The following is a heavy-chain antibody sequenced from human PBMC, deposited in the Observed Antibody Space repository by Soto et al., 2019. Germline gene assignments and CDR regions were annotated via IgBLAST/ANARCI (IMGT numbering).Heavy chain of an antibody. Sequence: QVQLVESGGGVVQPGRSLRLSCAASGFTFSSYGMHWVRQAPGKGLEWVAVISYDGSNKYYADSVKGRFSISRDNSKNTMYLQMNSLRAEDTAVYYCAIHNYGEYSGDFDYWGQGTLVTVSS. CDR2: ISYDGSNK. D-gene: IGHD4-17*01. V-gene: IGHV3-30*03. CDR3: AIHNYGEYSGDFDY. J-gene: IGHJ4*02. CDR1: GFTFSSYG.